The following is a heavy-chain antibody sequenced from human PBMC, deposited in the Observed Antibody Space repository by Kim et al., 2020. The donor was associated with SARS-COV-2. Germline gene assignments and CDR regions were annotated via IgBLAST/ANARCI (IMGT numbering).Heavy chain of an antibody. V-gene: IGHV1-69*04. CDR3: ARDWVGATDGSAFDI. D-gene: IGHD1-26*01. J-gene: IGHJ3*02. Sequence: QKFTGEVTITPDKSTSTAYMELRSLRSEDTAVYYCARDWVGATDGSAFDIWGQGTMVTVSS.